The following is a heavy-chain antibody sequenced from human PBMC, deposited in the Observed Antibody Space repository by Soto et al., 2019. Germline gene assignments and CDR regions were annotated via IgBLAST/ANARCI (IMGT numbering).Heavy chain of an antibody. CDR1: GYTFTSYA. D-gene: IGHD3-10*01. J-gene: IGHJ3*02. V-gene: IGHV1-3*01. Sequence: ASVKVSCKASGYTFTSYAMHWVRQAPGQRLEWMGWINAGNGNTKYSQKFQGRVTITRDTSASTAYTELSSLRSEDTAVYYCARVLGWGSTGAFDIWGQGTMVTVSS. CDR3: ARVLGWGSTGAFDI. CDR2: INAGNGNT.